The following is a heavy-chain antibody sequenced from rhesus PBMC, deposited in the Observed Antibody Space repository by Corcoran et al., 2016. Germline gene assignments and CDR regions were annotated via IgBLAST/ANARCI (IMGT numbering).Heavy chain of an antibody. V-gene: IGHV4S2*01. D-gene: IGHD1-20*01. CDR2: IYGSGGNT. CDR1: GASLTSDF. Sequence: QVQLQESGPGLVKPSETLPLTCAVSGASLTSDFWSWIRQAPGQGLEWIGRIYGSGGNTAYNPSLKRRGTISIETYKNQFSLKLNSVTAAYTAVYYCARARTWNNWEDWGQGVLVTVSS. J-gene: IGHJ4*01. CDR3: ARARTWNNWED.